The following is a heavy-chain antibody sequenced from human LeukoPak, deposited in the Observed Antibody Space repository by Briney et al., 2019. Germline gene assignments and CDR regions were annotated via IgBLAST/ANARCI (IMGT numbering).Heavy chain of an antibody. J-gene: IGHJ4*02. V-gene: IGHV4-4*08. CDR3: ARSLTIFGVLPFDY. Sequence: SETLSLTCNVSGGSITSDYWSWIRQPPGKGLEWIGYIYASGKTNSNPFLRGRVTISIDTSKNQFSLKLHSVTAADTAIYYCARSLTIFGVLPFDYWGQGTLVAVSS. CDR2: IYASGKT. D-gene: IGHD3-3*01. CDR1: GGSITSDY.